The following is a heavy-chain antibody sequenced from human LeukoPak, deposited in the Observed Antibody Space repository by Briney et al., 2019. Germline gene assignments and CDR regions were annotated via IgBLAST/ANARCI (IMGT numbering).Heavy chain of an antibody. Sequence: PGGSLRLSCAASGFTFGSPWMHWVRQAPGKGLVWVSRINSDGSATAYADSVKGRFTISRDNAENTLYLRMNSLRAEDTAAYYCARGTAGYHSSYFDYWGQGTLVTVSS. CDR2: INSDGSAT. CDR3: ARGTAGYHSSYFDY. CDR1: GFTFGSPW. J-gene: IGHJ4*02. V-gene: IGHV3-74*01. D-gene: IGHD3-16*02.